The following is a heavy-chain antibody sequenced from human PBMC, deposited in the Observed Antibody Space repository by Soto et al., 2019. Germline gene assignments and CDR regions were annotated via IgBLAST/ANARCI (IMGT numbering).Heavy chain of an antibody. CDR2: ISGRSAVP. J-gene: IGHJ5*02. CDR1: GLTLRSYA. V-gene: IGHV3-23*01. Sequence: EGQLLQSGGDLVQPGGSLRLSCAGSGLTLRSYAMTWIRQTPEKGLEWVSTISGRSAVPSYADSVNGRFTVSRDNSTNTLYLQMNSLRPDDTAIYYCEKGGPFTGGFDPWGQGTLVTVSA. D-gene: IGHD3-16*01. CDR3: EKGGPFTGGFDP.